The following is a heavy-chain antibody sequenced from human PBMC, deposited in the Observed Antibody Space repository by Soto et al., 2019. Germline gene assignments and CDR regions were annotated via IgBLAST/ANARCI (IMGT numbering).Heavy chain of an antibody. J-gene: IGHJ6*02. V-gene: IGHV1-2*02. CDR2: INPNSGGT. Sequence: ASVKVSCKASGYLFTGYFLNWVRQAPGQGLEWMGWINPNSGGTKYAQKFEGRVTMTRDTSSNTAYMEVSRLKSDDTAVYFCARELTSLRAVAGYFFGMDVWGQGTTVTVSS. CDR3: ARELTSLRAVAGYFFGMDV. CDR1: GYLFTGYF. D-gene: IGHD3-22*01.